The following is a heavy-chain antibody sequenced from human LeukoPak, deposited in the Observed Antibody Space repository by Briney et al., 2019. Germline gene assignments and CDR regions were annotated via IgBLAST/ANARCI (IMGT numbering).Heavy chain of an antibody. Sequence: PSETLSLTCTVSGGSISSYYWSWIRQPAGKGLEWIGRIYTSGSTNCNPSLKSRVTMSVDTSKNQFSLKLSSVTAADTAVYYCARAKARHPGNYYDSSGRYYFDYWGQGTLVTVSS. CDR1: GGSISSYY. D-gene: IGHD3-22*01. CDR2: IYTSGST. V-gene: IGHV4-4*07. J-gene: IGHJ4*02. CDR3: ARAKARHPGNYYDSSGRYYFDY.